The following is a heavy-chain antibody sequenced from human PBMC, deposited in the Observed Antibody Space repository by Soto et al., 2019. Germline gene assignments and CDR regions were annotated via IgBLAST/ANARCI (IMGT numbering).Heavy chain of an antibody. D-gene: IGHD6-6*01. V-gene: IGHV3-7*05. CDR1: ELSFRRFW. Sequence: GGSLRLSCAASELSFRRFWMTWIRQAPGKGLEWVANIEQDGRETYYADSVRGRFTISRDNGNKSLFLQMNSMTVEDTAVYYCARVVYRSSWGGRFDPWGQGTLVTVSS. CDR3: ARVVYRSSWGGRFDP. J-gene: IGHJ5*02. CDR2: IEQDGRET.